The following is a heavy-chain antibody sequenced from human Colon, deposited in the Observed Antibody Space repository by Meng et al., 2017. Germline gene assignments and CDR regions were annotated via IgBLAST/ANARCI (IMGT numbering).Heavy chain of an antibody. D-gene: IGHD2-21*01. Sequence: QLADQVPGLVQPSGTLSLTCAVSGVSNISGGYYSSWLRQHPQKGLEWIGYLSNSGSAYYNPSLKSRVSILVDTSKNQFSLKMDTVTAADTALYYCARAGLHSYYFDFWGQGTLVTVSS. CDR1: GVSNISGGYY. CDR2: LSNSGSA. J-gene: IGHJ4*02. V-gene: IGHV4-31*11. CDR3: ARAGLHSYYFDF.